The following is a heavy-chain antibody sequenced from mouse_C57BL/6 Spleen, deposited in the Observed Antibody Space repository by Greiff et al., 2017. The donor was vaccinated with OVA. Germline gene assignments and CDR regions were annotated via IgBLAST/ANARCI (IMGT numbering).Heavy chain of an antibody. CDR3: ARKGDYDYDGAWFAY. V-gene: IGHV1-75*01. Sequence: VQLQQSGPELVKPGASVKISCKASGYTFTDYYINWVKQRPGQGLEWIGWIFPGSGSTYYNEKFKGKATLTVDKSSSTAYMLLSSLTSEDSAVYFCARKGDYDYDGAWFAYWGQGTLVTVSA. CDR1: GYTFTDYY. CDR2: IFPGSGST. D-gene: IGHD2-4*01. J-gene: IGHJ3*01.